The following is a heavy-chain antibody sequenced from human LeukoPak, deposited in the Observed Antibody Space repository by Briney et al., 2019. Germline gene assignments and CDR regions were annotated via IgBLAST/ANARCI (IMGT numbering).Heavy chain of an antibody. CDR3: AKITMVRGVNSYYFDY. V-gene: IGHV3-30*02. CDR1: GFTFSIYG. D-gene: IGHD3-10*01. J-gene: IGHJ4*02. CDR2: IRFDESSR. Sequence: PGGSLRLSCAASGFTFSIYGMHWVRQAPGKGLEWVAFIRFDESSRYYADSVKGRFTISRDNAKNSLYLQMNSLRAEDTAVYYCAKITMVRGVNSYYFDYWGQGTLVTVSS.